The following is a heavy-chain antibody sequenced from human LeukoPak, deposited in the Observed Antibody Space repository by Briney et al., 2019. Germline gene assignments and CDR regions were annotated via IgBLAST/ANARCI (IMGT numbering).Heavy chain of an antibody. Sequence: ASVKVSCKASGYTFTSYYMHWVRQAPGQGLEWMRIINPSDGSTTHAQKFQGRVTMTRDTSTSTVYMELSSLRSEDTALYYCARHQGAGEYPFDYWGQGTLVTVSS. V-gene: IGHV1-46*01. J-gene: IGHJ4*02. CDR3: ARHQGAGEYPFDY. CDR1: GYTFTSYY. D-gene: IGHD3-16*01. CDR2: INPSDGST.